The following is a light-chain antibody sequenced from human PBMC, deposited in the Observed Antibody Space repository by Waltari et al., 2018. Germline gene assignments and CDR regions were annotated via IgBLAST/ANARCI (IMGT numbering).Light chain of an antibody. V-gene: IGKV4-1*01. J-gene: IGKJ4*01. Sequence: DIVMTQSPDSLAVSLGERATINCNSSQSVFHSSDSKNYLTWYQQKPGQPPKLLIYWASTRQSGVPDRFSGSGSGTDFTLTISSLQAEDVALYYCQQHYSSPLTFGGGTKVEIQ. CDR1: QSVFHSSDSKNY. CDR3: QQHYSSPLT. CDR2: WAS.